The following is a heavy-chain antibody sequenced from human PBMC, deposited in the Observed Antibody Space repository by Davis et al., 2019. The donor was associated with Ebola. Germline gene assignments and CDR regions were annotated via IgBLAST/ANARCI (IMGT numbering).Heavy chain of an antibody. CDR1: GFTFSNYW. D-gene: IGHD3-10*01. Sequence: GESLKISCAASGFTFSNYWMHWVRQAPGKGLVWVSRINRDESGTTYADSVKGRFTISRDNAKNSLYLQMNSLRAEDTAVYYCTTTPYGSGSYYKGGGYWGQGTLVTVSS. CDR3: TTTPYGSGSYYKGGGY. V-gene: IGHV3-74*01. J-gene: IGHJ4*02. CDR2: INRDESGT.